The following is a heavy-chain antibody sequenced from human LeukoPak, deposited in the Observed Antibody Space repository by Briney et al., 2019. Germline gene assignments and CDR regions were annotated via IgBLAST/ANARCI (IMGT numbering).Heavy chain of an antibody. Sequence: PSETLSLTCAVSGDSIGGYYWSWIRQPAGKGLEWIGRIYTSGSTNYNPSLKSRVTMSVDASKNQFSLRLTSVTAADTAVYYCASGGNSAWDAFDIWGQGTMVTVSS. CDR2: IYTSGST. CDR3: ASGGNSAWDAFDI. CDR1: GDSIGGYY. V-gene: IGHV4-4*07. J-gene: IGHJ3*02. D-gene: IGHD4-23*01.